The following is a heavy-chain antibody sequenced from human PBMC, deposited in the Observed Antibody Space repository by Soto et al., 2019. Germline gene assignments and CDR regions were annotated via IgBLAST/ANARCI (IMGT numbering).Heavy chain of an antibody. CDR2: INPSGGST. CDR3: ASREDCSGGSCYDAFDI. V-gene: IGHV1-46*01. Sequence: ASVKVSCKASGYTLTRYYMHWVRQAPGQGLEWMGIINPSGGSTSYAQKFQGRAPVTRDTSTSTVYMELRSLRSEDTAVYYCASREDCSGGSCYDAFDIWGQGTMVTVSS. J-gene: IGHJ3*02. D-gene: IGHD2-15*01. CDR1: GYTLTRYY.